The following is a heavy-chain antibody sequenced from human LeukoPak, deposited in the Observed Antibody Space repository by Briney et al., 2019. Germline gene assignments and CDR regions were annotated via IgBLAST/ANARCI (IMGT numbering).Heavy chain of an antibody. CDR3: ARDWVPLVLRLGELSFGPFDY. D-gene: IGHD3-16*02. CDR1: GFTFSSYA. V-gene: IGHV3-30-3*01. J-gene: IGHJ4*02. CDR2: ISYDGSNK. Sequence: PGGSLRLSCAASGFTFSSYAMHWVRQAPGKGLEWVAVISYDGSNKYYADSVKGRFTISRDNSKNTLYLQMNSLRAEDTAVYYCARDWVPLVLRLGELSFGPFDYWGQGTLVTVSS.